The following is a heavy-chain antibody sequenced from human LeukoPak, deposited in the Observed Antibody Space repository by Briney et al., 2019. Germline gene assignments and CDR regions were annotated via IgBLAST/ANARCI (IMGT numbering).Heavy chain of an antibody. CDR1: GYTFTGYY. V-gene: IGHV1-2*06. CDR3: ARRRKYCSSTSCYSADGFDY. CDR2: ISPNSGGT. J-gene: IGHJ4*02. Sequence: ASVKVSCKXSGYTFTGYYMHWVRQAPGQGLERMGRISPNSGGTNYAQKFQGRVTMTRDTSISTAYMELSRLRSDDTAVYYCARRRKYCSSTSCYSADGFDYWGQGTLVTVSS. D-gene: IGHD2-2*01.